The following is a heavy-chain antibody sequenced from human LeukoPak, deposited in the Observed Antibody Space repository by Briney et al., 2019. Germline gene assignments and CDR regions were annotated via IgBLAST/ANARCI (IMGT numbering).Heavy chain of an antibody. CDR1: GVTFSSYA. CDR3: ARDPYSGSYGNYYYYFMDV. D-gene: IGHD1-26*01. J-gene: IGHJ6*03. V-gene: IGHV3-64*01. CDR2: ISSNGGST. Sequence: GGSLRLSCAASGVTFSSYAMHWVRQAPGKGLEYVSAISSNGGSTYYANSVKGRFTISRDNSKNTLYLQMGSLRAEEPAVYYCARDPYSGSYGNYYYYFMDVWGKGTTVTISS.